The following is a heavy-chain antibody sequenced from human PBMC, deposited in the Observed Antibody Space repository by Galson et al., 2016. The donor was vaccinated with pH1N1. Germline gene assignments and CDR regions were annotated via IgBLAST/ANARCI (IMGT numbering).Heavy chain of an antibody. V-gene: IGHV3-74*01. CDR1: GFSFSTHW. D-gene: IGHD3-3*01. CDR3: AVLDDNDGADS. Sequence: SLRLSCAVSGFSFSTHWMHWVRQVPGRGLVWVAHINSDGSIRRYGESVKGRFTVSRDNAESKLYLQMDNLRAEDTAIYYCAVLDDNDGADSWGQGILVTVSS. CDR2: INSDGSIR. J-gene: IGHJ5*01.